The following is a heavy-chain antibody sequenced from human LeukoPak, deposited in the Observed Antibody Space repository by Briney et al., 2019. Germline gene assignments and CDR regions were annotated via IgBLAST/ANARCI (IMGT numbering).Heavy chain of an antibody. CDR1: GFTFSSYA. D-gene: IGHD6-6*01. V-gene: IGHV3-23*01. Sequence: GGSLRLSCAPSGFTFSSYAMSWVRQAPGKGLEWVSAISGSGGSTYYADSVKGRFTISRDNSKNTLYLQMNSLRAEDTAVYYCAKDKEYSSSKFDYWGQGTLVTVSS. CDR3: AKDKEYSSSKFDY. CDR2: ISGSGGST. J-gene: IGHJ4*02.